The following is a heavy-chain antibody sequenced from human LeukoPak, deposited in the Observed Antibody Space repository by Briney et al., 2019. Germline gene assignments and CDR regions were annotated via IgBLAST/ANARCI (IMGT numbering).Heavy chain of an antibody. Sequence: PSETLSLTRAVYGGSFSGYYWSWIRQPPGKGLEWIGEINHSGSTNYNPSLKSRVTISVDTSKNQFSLKLSSVTAADTAVYYCARGDYDSSGYYGLDYWGQGTLVTVSS. J-gene: IGHJ4*02. CDR1: GGSFSGYY. CDR3: ARGDYDSSGYYGLDY. D-gene: IGHD3-22*01. V-gene: IGHV4-34*01. CDR2: INHSGST.